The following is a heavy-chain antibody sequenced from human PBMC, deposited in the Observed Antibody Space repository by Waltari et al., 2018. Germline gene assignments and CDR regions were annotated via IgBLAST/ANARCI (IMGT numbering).Heavy chain of an antibody. CDR1: GGSISSGGYS. Sequence: QLQLQESGSGLVKPSQTLSLTCAVSGGSISSGGYSWNWIRQPLGKGLEWIGYIYHSGDTYYNPSLKSRVTISLDRSNNQFSLKLSSVTAADTAVYYCATTYCTSSSCPAALDFWGQGTLVTVSS. CDR3: ATTYCTSSSCPAALDF. D-gene: IGHD2-2*01. CDR2: IYHSGDT. V-gene: IGHV4-30-2*01. J-gene: IGHJ4*02.